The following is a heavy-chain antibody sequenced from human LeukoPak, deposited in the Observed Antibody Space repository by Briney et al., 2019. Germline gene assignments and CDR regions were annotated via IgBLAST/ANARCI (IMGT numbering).Heavy chain of an antibody. V-gene: IGHV3-23*01. CDR1: GFTFSSYA. J-gene: IGHJ4*02. D-gene: IGHD6-13*01. Sequence: PGGSLRLSCAASGFTFSSYAMSWVRQAPGKGLEWVSAFSGSGAGTYSADSVKGRFTVSRDNSKNTLYLQMNNLGAEDTAVYYCATQYGSSWRDYFDYWGQGTLSPSPQ. CDR3: ATQYGSSWRDYFDY. CDR2: FSGSGAGT.